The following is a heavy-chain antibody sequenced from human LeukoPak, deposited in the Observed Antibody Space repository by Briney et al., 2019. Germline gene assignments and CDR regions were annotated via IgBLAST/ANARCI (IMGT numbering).Heavy chain of an antibody. J-gene: IGHJ4*02. Sequence: PGGSLRLSCEASGFTFTNYWLGWVRQAPGKGLEWVANINQDGSETYFVDSVKGRFTISRDNAKNSLNLQMNSLRAEDTSVYYCARHRSYSNYNYWGQGTLVTVSS. V-gene: IGHV3-7*02. CDR3: ARHRSYSNYNY. CDR2: INQDGSET. D-gene: IGHD4-11*01. CDR1: GFTFTNYW.